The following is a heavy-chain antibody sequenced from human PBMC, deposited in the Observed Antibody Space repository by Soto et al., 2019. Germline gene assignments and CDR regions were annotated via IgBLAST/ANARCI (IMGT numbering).Heavy chain of an antibody. CDR3: ARVHSRSYHYFDY. CDR2: IYSAGSA. CDR1: GFTVSTYH. D-gene: IGHD6-13*01. V-gene: IGHV3-66*01. Sequence: GGSLRLSCAASGFTVSTYHMSWVRQAPGKGLEWVSVIYSAGSADFADSVKVRFTISRDNSKNTLYLQMSSLRAEDTAVYYCARVHSRSYHYFDYWGQGTVVT. J-gene: IGHJ4*02.